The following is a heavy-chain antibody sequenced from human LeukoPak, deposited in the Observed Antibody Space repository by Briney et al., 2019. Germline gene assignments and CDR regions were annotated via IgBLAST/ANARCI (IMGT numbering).Heavy chain of an antibody. CDR2: INIGGTNT. CDR1: GFTFNDYY. J-gene: IGHJ5*02. V-gene: IGHV3-11*01. Sequence: GGSLRLSCAASGFTFNDYYMSWIRQAPGKGLEWLSYINIGGTNTHYADSVKGRFTISRDNAKKSLYLEMNNLRAEDTAVYYCATDGAGFDTWGQRVLVTVSS. CDR3: ATDGAGFDT.